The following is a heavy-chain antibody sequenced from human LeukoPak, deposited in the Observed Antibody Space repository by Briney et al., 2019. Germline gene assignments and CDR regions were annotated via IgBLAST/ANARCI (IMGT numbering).Heavy chain of an antibody. CDR1: GFTFSSYG. J-gene: IGHJ4*02. CDR2: ISYDGSNK. D-gene: IGHD3-10*01. CDR3: ARRSGSIHYYFDY. Sequence: HPGGSLRLSCAASGFTFSSYGMHWVRQAPGKGLEWVAVISYDGSNKYYADSVKGRFTISRDNSKNTLYLQMNSLRAEDTAVYYCARRSGSIHYYFDYWGQGTLVTVSS. V-gene: IGHV3-30*03.